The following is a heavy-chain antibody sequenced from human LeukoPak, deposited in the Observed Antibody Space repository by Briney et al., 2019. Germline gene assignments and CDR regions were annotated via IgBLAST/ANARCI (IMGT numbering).Heavy chain of an antibody. J-gene: IGHJ4*02. V-gene: IGHV1-2*06. Sequence: ASVKVSCKASGYTFTGYYMHWVRQAPGQGLEWMGRINPNSGGTNYAQKFQGRVTMTRDTSISTAYMELSRLRSDDTAVYYCARDRYRVRGVIITAYPDYWGQGTLVTVAS. D-gene: IGHD3-10*01. CDR3: ARDRYRVRGVIITAYPDY. CDR2: INPNSGGT. CDR1: GYTFTGYY.